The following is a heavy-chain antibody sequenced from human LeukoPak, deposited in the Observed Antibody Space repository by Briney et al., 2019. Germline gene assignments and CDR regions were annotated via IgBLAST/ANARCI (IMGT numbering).Heavy chain of an antibody. V-gene: IGHV3-21*01. CDR1: GFTFSSYS. CDR2: ISSSSSYI. D-gene: IGHD3-3*01. J-gene: IGHJ4*02. CDR3: ARGRDYDFWSGYFND. Sequence: GGSLRLSCAASGFTFSSYSMNWVCQAPGKGLEWVSSISSSSSYIYYADSVKGRFTISRDNAKNSLYLQMNSLRAEDTAVYYCARGRDYDFWSGYFNDWGQGTLVTVSS.